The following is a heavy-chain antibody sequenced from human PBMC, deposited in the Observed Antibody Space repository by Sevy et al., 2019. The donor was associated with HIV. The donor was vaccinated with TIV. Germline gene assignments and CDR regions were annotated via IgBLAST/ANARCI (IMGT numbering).Heavy chain of an antibody. CDR3: ARYYSSGWFYFDY. J-gene: IGHJ4*02. D-gene: IGHD6-19*01. V-gene: IGHV1-2*02. Sequence: ASVKVSCKASGYTFTGYYMHWVRQAPGEGLGWMGWINPNSGGTNYAQKFQGRVTMTRDTSISTAYMELSRLRSDDTAVYYCARYYSSGWFYFDYWGQGTLVTVSS. CDR2: INPNSGGT. CDR1: GYTFTGYY.